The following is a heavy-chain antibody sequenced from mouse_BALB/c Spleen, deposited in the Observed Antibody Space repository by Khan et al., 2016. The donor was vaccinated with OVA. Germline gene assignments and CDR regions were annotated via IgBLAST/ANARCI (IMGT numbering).Heavy chain of an antibody. CDR3: ARVYGGDFDY. J-gene: IGHJ2*01. CDR1: GYSITTDYA. CDR2: ISYSGNT. Sequence: EVQLVESGPGLVKPSQSLSLTCTVTGYSITTDYAWNWIRQFPVNKLEWMGYISYSGNTKYNPSLKSRISITRDTSKNQFFLQLKSVTTEDTARYYCARVYGGDFDYWGQGTTLTVSS. V-gene: IGHV3-2*02. D-gene: IGHD1-1*01.